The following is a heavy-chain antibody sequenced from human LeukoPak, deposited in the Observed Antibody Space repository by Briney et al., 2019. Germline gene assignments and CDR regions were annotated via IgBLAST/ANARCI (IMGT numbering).Heavy chain of an antibody. CDR3: AKDPVLENYYYYYMDV. CDR2: ISGSGGST. Sequence: GGSLRLSCAASGFTFSSYAMSWVRQAPGKGLEWVSGISGSGGSTFYADSVKGRFTISRDNSKNTLYLQMNSLRAEDTAVYYCAKDPVLENYYYYYMDVWGKGTTVTISS. CDR1: GFTFSSYA. D-gene: IGHD4/OR15-4a*01. J-gene: IGHJ6*03. V-gene: IGHV3-23*01.